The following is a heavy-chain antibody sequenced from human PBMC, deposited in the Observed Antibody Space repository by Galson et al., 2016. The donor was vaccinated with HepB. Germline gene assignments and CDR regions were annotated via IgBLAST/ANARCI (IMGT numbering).Heavy chain of an antibody. CDR3: AKPRRYTSVYYLDS. CDR2: ISGGGSTT. Sequence: SLRLSCAASGFTFNSYAMTWVRLTPGKGLEWVSTISGGGSTTNYADSVRGRFSITRDNSKDTLYLYMSSLRPEDTAVYYCAKPRRYTSVYYLDSWGQGSLVTVSS. CDR1: GFTFNSYA. V-gene: IGHV3-23*01. D-gene: IGHD3-16*02. J-gene: IGHJ4*02.